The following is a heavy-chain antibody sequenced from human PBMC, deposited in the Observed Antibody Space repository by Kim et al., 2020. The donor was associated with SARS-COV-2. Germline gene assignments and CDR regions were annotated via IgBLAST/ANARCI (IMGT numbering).Heavy chain of an antibody. CDR3: ARQYSSSWYSGYGMDV. D-gene: IGHD6-13*01. J-gene: IGHJ6*02. CDR1: GYSFTSYW. CDR2: IYPGDSDT. Sequence: GESLKISCKGSGYSFTSYWIGWVRQMPGKDLEWMGIIYPGDSDTRYSPSFQGQVTISADKSISTAYLQWSSLKASDTAMYYCARQYSSSWYSGYGMDVWGQGTTVTVSS. V-gene: IGHV5-51*01.